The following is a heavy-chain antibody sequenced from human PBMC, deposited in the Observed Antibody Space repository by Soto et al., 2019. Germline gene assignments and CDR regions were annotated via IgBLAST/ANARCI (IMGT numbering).Heavy chain of an antibody. Sequence: EVQLVESGGGMVQPGGSLRVSCAASGFTLSSYSMHWVRQAPGKGLEWVSYISGSGGTIYYADSVKGGFTISRNKAKNCLSVQMNSLRDGDTAVYACARETGLSSSVCSYYFDFWGQGSRVTESS. J-gene: IGHJ4*02. CDR3: ARETGLSSSVCSYYFDF. CDR2: ISGSGGTI. CDR1: GFTLSSYS. V-gene: IGHV3-48*02. D-gene: IGHD6-19*01.